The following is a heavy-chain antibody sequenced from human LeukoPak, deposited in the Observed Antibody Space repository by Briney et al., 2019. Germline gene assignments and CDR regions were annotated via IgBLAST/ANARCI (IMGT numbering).Heavy chain of an antibody. D-gene: IGHD3-10*01. V-gene: IGHV4-31*03. Sequence: SQTLSLTCTVSGGSISSGGYYVSWIRQDPGKCLEWLGYIYYSGSTYYNPSLKSRVTISVDTSKNQISLKLSSVTAADTAVYYCARGQDRSGSFDYWGQGTLVTVSS. J-gene: IGHJ4*02. CDR1: GGSISSGGYY. CDR3: ARGQDRSGSFDY. CDR2: IYYSGST.